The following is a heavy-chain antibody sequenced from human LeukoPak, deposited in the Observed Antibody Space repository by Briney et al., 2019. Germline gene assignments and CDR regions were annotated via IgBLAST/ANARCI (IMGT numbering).Heavy chain of an antibody. D-gene: IGHD6-19*01. J-gene: IGHJ4*02. Sequence: SETLSLTCAVYGGSFSGYYWSWIRQPPGKGLEWIGEINHSGSTNYNPSLKSRVTISVDTSKNQFSLKLSSVTPADTAVYYCARGRVAVAGTNFDYWAREPWSPSPQ. V-gene: IGHV4-34*01. CDR1: GGSFSGYY. CDR3: ARGRVAVAGTNFDY. CDR2: INHSGST.